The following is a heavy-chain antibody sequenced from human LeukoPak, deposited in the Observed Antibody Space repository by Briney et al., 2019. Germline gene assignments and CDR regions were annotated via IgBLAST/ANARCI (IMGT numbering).Heavy chain of an antibody. CDR3: ARGSGWYIYFDY. CDR1: GGSFSGYY. J-gene: IGHJ4*02. Sequence: SETLSLTCAVYGGSFSGYYWSWIRQPPGKGLEWIGEINHSGSTNYNPSLKSRVTISVDTSKNQFSLKLSSVTAADTAVYYCARGSGWYIYFDYGGQGTLVTVSS. D-gene: IGHD6-19*01. CDR2: INHSGST. V-gene: IGHV4-34*01.